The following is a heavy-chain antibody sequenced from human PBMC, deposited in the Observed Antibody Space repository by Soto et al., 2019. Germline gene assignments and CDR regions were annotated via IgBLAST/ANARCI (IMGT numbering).Heavy chain of an antibody. CDR3: ASHGSSSFAPWHYFDY. V-gene: IGHV3-7*01. CDR2: IKQDGSEK. D-gene: IGHD6-6*01. J-gene: IGHJ4*02. CDR1: GFTFSSYA. Sequence: GGSLRLSCAASGFTFSSYAMSWVRQAPGKGLEWVSNIKQDGSEKYYVDSVKGRFTISRDNAKNSLYLQMNSLRAEDTAVYYCASHGSSSFAPWHYFDYWGQGTLVTVSS.